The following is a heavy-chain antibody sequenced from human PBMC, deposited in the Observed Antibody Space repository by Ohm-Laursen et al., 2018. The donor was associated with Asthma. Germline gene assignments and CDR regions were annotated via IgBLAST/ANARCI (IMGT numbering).Heavy chain of an antibody. CDR1: KFTFSNHW. Sequence: GSLRLSCSASKFTFSNHWMNWVRQAPGKGLEWVANINPDGRETRHVNSVKGRFTISRDNAKDSLSLQMNSLRVEDTAVYYCAAWGSGNFWGQGTLVTVS. CDR2: INPDGRET. V-gene: IGHV3-7*01. CDR3: AAWGSGNF. D-gene: IGHD7-27*01. J-gene: IGHJ4*02.